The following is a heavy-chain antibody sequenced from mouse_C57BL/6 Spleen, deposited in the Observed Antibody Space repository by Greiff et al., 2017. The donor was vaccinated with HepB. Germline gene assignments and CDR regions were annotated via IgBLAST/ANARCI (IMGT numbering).Heavy chain of an antibody. CDR1: GYTFTDYN. CDR2: INPNNGGT. D-gene: IGHD2-4*01. CDR3: ARGSMITNFLFDY. J-gene: IGHJ2*01. Sequence: VQLQQSGPELVKPGASVKMSCKASGYTFTDYNMHWVKQSHGKSLEWIGYINPNNGGTSYNQKFKGKATWTVNKSSSTAYMELRSLTAEVSAVYDCARGSMITNFLFDYWGQGTTLTVSS. V-gene: IGHV1-22*01.